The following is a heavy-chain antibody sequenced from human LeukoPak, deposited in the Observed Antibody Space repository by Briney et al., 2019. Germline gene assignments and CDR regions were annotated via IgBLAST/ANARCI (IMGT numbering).Heavy chain of an antibody. J-gene: IGHJ4*02. CDR1: GYTFTSCD. D-gene: IGHD6-19*01. V-gene: IGHV1-8*01. CDR2: MNPNSGNT. CDR3: TTGSSGQRDN. Sequence: GASVKVSCKASGYTFTSCDINWVRQATGQGLEWMGWMNPNSGNTGYGQSFQGRITMTRDISIGTAYMELSNLTSEDTAIYYCTTGSSGQRDNWGQGTLVIVSP.